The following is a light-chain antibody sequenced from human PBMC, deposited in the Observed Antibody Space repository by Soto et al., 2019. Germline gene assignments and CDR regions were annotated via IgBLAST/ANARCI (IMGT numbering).Light chain of an antibody. J-gene: IGKJ5*01. Sequence: EVVLTQSPVTLSLSPGERATLSCRASQSFRGLLAWYQQKPGQAPRLLIYDAYNRATGIPPRVSGSGSGTDFTLTISSLETEDSAVYYCQQRHMWPITFGQGTRLEIK. CDR3: QQRHMWPIT. V-gene: IGKV3-11*01. CDR1: QSFRGL. CDR2: DAY.